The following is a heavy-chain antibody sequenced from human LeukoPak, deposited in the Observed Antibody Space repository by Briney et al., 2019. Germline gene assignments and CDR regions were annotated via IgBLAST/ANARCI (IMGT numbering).Heavy chain of an antibody. V-gene: IGHV3-21*04. Sequence: GGSLRLSCAASGFTFSSYAMSWVRRAPGKGLEWVSSISSSSSYIYYADSVKGRFTISRDNSKNTLYLQMNSLRAEDTAVYYCARGGGVFGYYSDYWGQGTLVTVSS. J-gene: IGHJ4*02. CDR3: ARGGGVFGYYSDY. D-gene: IGHD2-8*02. CDR2: ISSSSSYI. CDR1: GFTFSSYA.